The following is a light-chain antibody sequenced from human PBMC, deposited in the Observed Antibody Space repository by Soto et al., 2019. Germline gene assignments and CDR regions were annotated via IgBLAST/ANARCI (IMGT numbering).Light chain of an antibody. Sequence: QSVLTQPASVSGSPGQSITISCTGTSNDVGSYNLVSWYQQHPSKAPKLIIYAGSARPSGVSNRFSGSKSGNTASLTISGLQAEDEADYYCCSYAGGNTLSIFGGGTKLTVL. J-gene: IGLJ2*01. CDR3: CSYAGGNTLSI. CDR1: SNDVGSYNL. V-gene: IGLV2-23*01. CDR2: AGS.